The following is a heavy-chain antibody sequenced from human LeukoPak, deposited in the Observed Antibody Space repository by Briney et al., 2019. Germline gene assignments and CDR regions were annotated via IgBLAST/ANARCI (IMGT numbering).Heavy chain of an antibody. CDR2: ISYDGSNK. Sequence: PGRSLRLSCAASGFTFSSYAMHWARQAPGKGLEWVAVISYDGSNKYYADSVKGRFTISRDNSKDTLYLQMNSLRAEDTAVYYCARETVHDYYDFWSGYPRTLDYWGQGTLVTVSS. CDR3: ARETVHDYYDFWSGYPRTLDY. D-gene: IGHD3-3*01. CDR1: GFTFSSYA. V-gene: IGHV3-30-3*01. J-gene: IGHJ4*02.